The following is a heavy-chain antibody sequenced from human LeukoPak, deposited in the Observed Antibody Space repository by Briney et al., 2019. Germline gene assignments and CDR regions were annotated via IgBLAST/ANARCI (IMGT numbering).Heavy chain of an antibody. CDR3: TTGPPELLWFGELLRDFDY. Sequence: GGSLRLSCAASGFTFSNAWMSWVRQAPGKGLEWVGRIKSKTDGGTTDYAAPVKGRFTISRDDSKNTLYLQMNSLKTEDTAVYYCTTGPPELLWFGELLRDFDYWGQGTLVTVSS. V-gene: IGHV3-15*01. D-gene: IGHD3-10*01. CDR1: GFTFSNAW. J-gene: IGHJ4*02. CDR2: IKSKTDGGTT.